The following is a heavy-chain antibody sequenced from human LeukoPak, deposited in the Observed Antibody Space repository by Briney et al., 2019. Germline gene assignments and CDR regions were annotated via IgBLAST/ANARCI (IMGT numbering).Heavy chain of an antibody. CDR2: IYSGGST. V-gene: IGHV3-66*01. J-gene: IGHJ4*02. CDR3: ARVGGSYYFDY. D-gene: IGHD1-26*01. CDR1: GFTVSSNY. Sequence: GGSLRLSCAASGFTVSSNYMSWVRQAPGKGLEWVSVIYSGGSTYYADSVKGRLTISRDNSKNTLYLQMNSLRAEDTAVYYCARVGGSYYFDYWGQGTLVTVSS.